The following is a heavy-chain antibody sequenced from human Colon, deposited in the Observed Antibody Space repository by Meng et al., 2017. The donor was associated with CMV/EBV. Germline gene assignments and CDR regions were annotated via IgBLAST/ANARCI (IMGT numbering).Heavy chain of an antibody. CDR2: IYTGGSA. CDR3: ARGSVIASAVSFDH. V-gene: IGHV4-30-4*01. CDR1: GGSSDSGGSY. Sequence: SGGSSDSGGSYWSWIRQAPGQGLQWLGHIYTGGSAYSNPSLKSRLSISLDTSKNQFSLSLRSVTAADTAVYYCARGSVIASAVSFDHWGQGTLVTVSS. D-gene: IGHD2-21*01. J-gene: IGHJ4*02.